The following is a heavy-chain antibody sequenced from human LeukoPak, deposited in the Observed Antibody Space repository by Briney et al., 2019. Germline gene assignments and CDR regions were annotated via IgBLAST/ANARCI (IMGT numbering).Heavy chain of an antibody. CDR3: ARGLQVIYGMDV. V-gene: IGHV3-33*01. Sequence: GGSLRLSCAASGFTFSSYGMDWVRQAPGKGLEWVGVIWYDGSNKYYADSLKGRFTISRDNSKNTLYLQMNSLRVEDTAVYYCARGLQVIYGMDVWGKGTAVTVSS. J-gene: IGHJ6*04. CDR2: IWYDGSNK. D-gene: IGHD2-21*01. CDR1: GFTFSSYG.